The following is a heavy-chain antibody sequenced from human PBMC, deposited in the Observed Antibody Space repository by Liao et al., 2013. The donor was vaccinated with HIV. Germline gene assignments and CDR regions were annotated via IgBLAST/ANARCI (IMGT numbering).Heavy chain of an antibody. CDR1: GGSISSNYHY. CDR2: INHSGGT. V-gene: IGHV4-39*07. CDR3: ARDRAYSGYDGYYYYMDV. Sequence: QVQLQESGPGLVKPSETLSLTCTVTGGSISSNYHYWGWVRQSPAKGLEWIAEINHSGGTNYNPSLKSRVTISRDTSKRQFSLNLTSVTAADTAVYYCARDRAYSGYDGYYYYMDVWGKGTTVTVSS. D-gene: IGHD5-12*01. J-gene: IGHJ6*03.